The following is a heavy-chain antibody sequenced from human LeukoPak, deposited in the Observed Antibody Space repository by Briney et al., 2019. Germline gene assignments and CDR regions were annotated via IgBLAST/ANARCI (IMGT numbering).Heavy chain of an antibody. D-gene: IGHD2-8*01. CDR2: IKQDGSEK. CDR1: GFPFSSYW. CDR3: AVRRDLMVDAAWEWVDP. J-gene: IGHJ5*02. Sequence: PGGSLRLSCAASGFPFSSYWMSWVRQAPGKGLEWVANIKQDGSEKYYVDSVKGRFTISRDNAKNSLYLQMNSLRAEDTAVYYCAVRRDLMVDAAWEWVDPWGQGTLVTVSS. V-gene: IGHV3-7*01.